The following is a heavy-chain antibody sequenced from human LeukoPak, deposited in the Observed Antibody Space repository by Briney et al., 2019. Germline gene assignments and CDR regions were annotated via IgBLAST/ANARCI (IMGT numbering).Heavy chain of an antibody. J-gene: IGHJ4*02. D-gene: IGHD6-13*01. V-gene: IGHV3-21*01. CDR2: ISSSSSYI. CDR3: ARGIAAAGSDY. CDR1: GFTFDDYA. Sequence: GGSLRLSCAASGFTFDDYAMHWVRQAPGKGLEWVSSISSSSSYIYYADSVKGRFTISRDNAKNSLYLQMNSLRAEDTAVYYCARGIAAAGSDYWGQGTLVTVSS.